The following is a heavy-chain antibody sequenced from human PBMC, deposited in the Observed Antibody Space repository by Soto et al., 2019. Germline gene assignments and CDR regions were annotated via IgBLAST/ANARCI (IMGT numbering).Heavy chain of an antibody. D-gene: IGHD6-19*01. CDR2: ISGSGTNI. CDR1: GFTFSDYY. V-gene: IGHV3-11*01. Sequence: QVQLVESGGGSVKTRGSLRLSCAGSGFTFSDYYMSWVRQAPGKGLEWISYISGSGTNIYYADSVKGRFTISRDSAKNSVYLQMDSLRAEDTATYFCAKMLSTGWYDPVFHWGQGTLVSVSS. J-gene: IGHJ4*02. CDR3: AKMLSTGWYDPVFH.